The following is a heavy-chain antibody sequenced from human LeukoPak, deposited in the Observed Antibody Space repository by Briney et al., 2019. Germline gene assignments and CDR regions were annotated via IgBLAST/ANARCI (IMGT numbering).Heavy chain of an antibody. CDR2: INSDGSST. CDR3: ARDPSRMVRGVTGGMDV. D-gene: IGHD3-10*01. CDR1: GFTFSSYW. J-gene: IGHJ6*02. Sequence: GGSLRLSCAASGFTFSSYWMHWVRQAPGKGLVWVSRINSDGSSTSYADSVKGRFTISRDNAKNSLYLQMNSLRAEDTAVYYCARDPSRMVRGVTGGMDVWGQGTTVTVSS. V-gene: IGHV3-74*01.